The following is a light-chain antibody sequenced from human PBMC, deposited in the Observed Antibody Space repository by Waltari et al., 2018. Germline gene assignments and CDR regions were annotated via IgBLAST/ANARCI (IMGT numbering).Light chain of an antibody. CDR1: TSNIGTES. Sequence: QSVLPKPPSVSAAPGPTVPMSCPGTTSNIGTESVSRYQQPPGTAPKLLIYDDNKRPSGIPDRFSGSKSGTSATLGITGLQTGDEADYFCGTWDTSLSAWVFGGGTKLTVL. CDR2: DDN. J-gene: IGLJ3*02. V-gene: IGLV1-51*01. CDR3: GTWDTSLSAWV.